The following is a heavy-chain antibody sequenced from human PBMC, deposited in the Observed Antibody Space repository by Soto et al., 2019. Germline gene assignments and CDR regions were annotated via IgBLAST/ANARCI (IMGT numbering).Heavy chain of an antibody. Sequence: PGGSLRLSCAASGFTFRSYEMNWVRQAPGKGLEWVSYITSSGSPIYYADSVKGRFTISRDNAKNSLYLQMNSLRGEDTAVYYCARDNLAFDIWGQGTMVTVSS. CDR2: ITSSGSPI. CDR3: ARDNLAFDI. V-gene: IGHV3-48*03. J-gene: IGHJ3*02. CDR1: GFTFRSYE.